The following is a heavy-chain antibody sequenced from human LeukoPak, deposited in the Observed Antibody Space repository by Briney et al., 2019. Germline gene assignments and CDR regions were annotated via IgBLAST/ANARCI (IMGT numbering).Heavy chain of an antibody. J-gene: IGHJ4*02. CDR2: IYYSGST. CDR3: ARGSIAGPLDY. V-gene: IGHV4-31*11. D-gene: IGHD3-16*02. Sequence: SETLSLTCAVYGGSFSGYYWSWIRQHPGKGLEWIGYIYYSGSTYYNPSLKSRVTISVDTSKNQFSLKLSSVTAADTAVYYCARGSIAGPLDYWGQGTLVTVSS. CDR1: GGSFSGYY.